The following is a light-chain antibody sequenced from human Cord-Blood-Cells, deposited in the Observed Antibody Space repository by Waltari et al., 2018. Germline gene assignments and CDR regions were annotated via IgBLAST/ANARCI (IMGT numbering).Light chain of an antibody. CDR2: DAS. V-gene: IGKV1-5*01. CDR1: QSISSC. Sequence: IQMTQSPSTLSASVGARVTITSRASQSISSCLTWYQQKPGKAPKLLIYDASSLESGVPSRFSGSGSGTEFTLTISSLQPEDFATYYCQQYNNYSLTFGQGTKVEIK. J-gene: IGKJ1*01. CDR3: QQYNNYSLT.